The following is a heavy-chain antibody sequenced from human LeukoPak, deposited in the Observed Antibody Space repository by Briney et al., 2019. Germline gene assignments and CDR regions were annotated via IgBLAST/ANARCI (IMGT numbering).Heavy chain of an antibody. CDR2: IYYSGST. CDR1: GGSFSSYY. J-gene: IGHJ4*02. D-gene: IGHD3-9*01. Sequence: SETLSLTCAFYGGSFSSYYWSWIRQPPGKGLEWIGYIYYSGSTNYNPSLKSRVTISVDTSKNQFSLKLSSVTAADTAVYYCARAYDILTGYPVYFDYWGQGTLVTVSS. V-gene: IGHV4-59*01. CDR3: ARAYDILTGYPVYFDY.